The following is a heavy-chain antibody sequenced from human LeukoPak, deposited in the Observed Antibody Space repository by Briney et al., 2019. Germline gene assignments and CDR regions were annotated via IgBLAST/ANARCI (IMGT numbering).Heavy chain of an antibody. D-gene: IGHD3-10*01. Sequence: GGSLRLSCVASGFTFSNYWMLWVRQAPGKGLMWVSLISTDGKSTRYAESVKGRFTISRDNAKNALYLQMDILRAEDTAMYYCGRVGGRSVSAKGDAFDIWGQGTMVTVSS. J-gene: IGHJ3*02. V-gene: IGHV3-74*01. CDR3: GRVGGRSVSAKGDAFDI. CDR2: ISTDGKST. CDR1: GFTFSNYW.